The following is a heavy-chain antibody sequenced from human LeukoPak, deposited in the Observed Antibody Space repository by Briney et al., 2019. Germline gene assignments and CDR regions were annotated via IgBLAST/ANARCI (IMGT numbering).Heavy chain of an antibody. D-gene: IGHD3-22*01. Sequence: KPSETLSLTCTVSGGSISSYYWNWIRQPPGKGLEWIGYIYYSGSTNYNPSLKSRVTISVDTSKNQFSLKLSSVTAADTAVYYCARTHYYESSGYYGFEYWGQGTLVTVSS. CDR2: IYYSGST. V-gene: IGHV4-59*12. J-gene: IGHJ4*02. CDR1: GGSISSYY. CDR3: ARTHYYESSGYYGFEY.